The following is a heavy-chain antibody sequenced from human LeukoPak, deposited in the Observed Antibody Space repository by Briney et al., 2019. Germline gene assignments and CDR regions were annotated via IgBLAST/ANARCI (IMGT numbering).Heavy chain of an antibody. CDR1: GFTFSSYA. CDR3: AKGDMVRTPYYYSYGMDV. J-gene: IGHJ6*02. D-gene: IGHD3-10*01. Sequence: GGSLRLSCAASGFTFSSYAMSWGRQAPGKGLEWVSAISGSGGITYYADSVKGRFTFSRDNSKNTLYLQMNSLRAEDTAVYYCAKGDMVRTPYYYSYGMDVWGQGTTVTVSS. CDR2: ISGSGGIT. V-gene: IGHV3-23*01.